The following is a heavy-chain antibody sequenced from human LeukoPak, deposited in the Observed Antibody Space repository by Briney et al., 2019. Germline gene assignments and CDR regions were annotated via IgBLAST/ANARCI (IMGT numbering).Heavy chain of an antibody. D-gene: IGHD3-10*01. CDR3: ARLGRITMVRGVIRSFDY. CDR2: INHSGST. V-gene: IGHV4-34*01. J-gene: IGHJ4*02. CDR1: GGSFSGYY. Sequence: SETLSLTCAVYGGSFSGYYWSWIRQPPGKGLERIGEINHSGSTNYNPSLKSRVTISVDTSKNQFSLKLSSVTAADTAVYYCARLGRITMVRGVIRSFDYWGQGTLVTVSS.